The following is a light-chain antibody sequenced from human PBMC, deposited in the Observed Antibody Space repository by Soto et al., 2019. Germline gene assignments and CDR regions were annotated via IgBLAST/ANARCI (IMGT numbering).Light chain of an antibody. CDR2: KTS. Sequence: DIQMTQSPSTLSASIGDRVTITCRASQSLSSWLAWYQQKPGKAPKLLIYKTSSLETGVPSRFSGSASGTHFTLTVSSLQPDDFATYYCHQYGNVPWTFGQGTEVEIK. CDR3: HQYGNVPWT. J-gene: IGKJ1*01. V-gene: IGKV1-5*03. CDR1: QSLSSW.